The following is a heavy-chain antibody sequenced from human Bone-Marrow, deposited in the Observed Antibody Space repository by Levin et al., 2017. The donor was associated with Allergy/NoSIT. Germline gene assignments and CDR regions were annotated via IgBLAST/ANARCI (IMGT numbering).Heavy chain of an antibody. J-gene: IGHJ4*02. D-gene: IGHD4/OR15-4a*01. CDR3: ARVHPNYRLFDY. CDR2: IYYSGST. Sequence: HSQTLSLTCTVSGGSISSYYWSWIRQPPGKGLEWIGYIYYSGSTNYNPSLKSRVTISVDTSKNQFSLKLSSVTAADTAVYYCARVHPNYRLFDYWGQGTLVTVSS. V-gene: IGHV4-59*01. CDR1: GGSISSYY.